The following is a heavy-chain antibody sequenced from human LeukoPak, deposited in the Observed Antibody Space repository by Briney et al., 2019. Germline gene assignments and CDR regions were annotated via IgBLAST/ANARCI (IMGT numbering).Heavy chain of an antibody. D-gene: IGHD5-18*01. V-gene: IGHV1-69*13. J-gene: IGHJ4*02. CDR2: IIPIFGTA. CDR1: GGTFSSYA. Sequence: ASVKVSCKASGGTFSSYAISWVRQAPGQGLEWMGGIIPIFGTANYAQKFQGRVTITADESTSTAYMELSSLRSEDTAVYYCARGGRIQSEFDYWGQGTLVTVSS. CDR3: ARGGRIQSEFDY.